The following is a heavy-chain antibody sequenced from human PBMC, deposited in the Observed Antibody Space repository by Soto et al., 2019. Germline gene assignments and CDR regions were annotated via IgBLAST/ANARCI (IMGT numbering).Heavy chain of an antibody. CDR1: GDSFSGFY. V-gene: IGHV4-34*01. Sequence: QGQLQQWGTGLLKPSETLSLSCGLYGDSFSGFYWSWIRQPPGKGLEWIGEITYSGIANYNPSLTTPLTISLDTSKNPFSLTLTSVTAADTAVYSSARDFLPWRHGTLVTVSS. CDR2: ITYSGIA. J-gene: IGHJ1*01. CDR3: ARDFLP.